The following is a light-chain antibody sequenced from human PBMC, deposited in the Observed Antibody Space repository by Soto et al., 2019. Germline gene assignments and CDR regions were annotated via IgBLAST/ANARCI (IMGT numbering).Light chain of an antibody. J-gene: IGKJ1*01. CDR2: KAS. CDR3: QQYNSYPWT. Sequence: DIQMTQSPSTLSASVGDRVTITCRASQSISSWLAWYQQKPGKAPKLLIYKASSLESGVRSRFSCSGSGTEFTLTISSLQPDEFATYYCQQYNSYPWTFGQGTKVEIK. CDR1: QSISSW. V-gene: IGKV1-5*03.